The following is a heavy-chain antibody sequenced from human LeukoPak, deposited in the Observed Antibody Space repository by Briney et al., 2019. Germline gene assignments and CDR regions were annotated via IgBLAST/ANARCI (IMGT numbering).Heavy chain of an antibody. CDR2: INPNSGGT. CDR1: GYTFTGYY. J-gene: IGHJ5*02. D-gene: IGHD3-9*01. Sequence: ASVKVSCKASGYTFTGYYMHWVRQAPGQGLEWMGWINPNSGGTNYAQKFQGWVTMTRDTSISTAYMELSRLRSDDTAVYYCARAGVLRYFGKPNNWFDPWGQGTLVTVSP. CDR3: ARAGVLRYFGKPNNWFDP. V-gene: IGHV1-2*04.